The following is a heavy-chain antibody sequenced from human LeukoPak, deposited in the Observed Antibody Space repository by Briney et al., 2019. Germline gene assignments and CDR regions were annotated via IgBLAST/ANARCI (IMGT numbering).Heavy chain of an antibody. J-gene: IGHJ5*02. Sequence: GGSLRLSCAASGFTFSSYAMSWVRQAPGKGLEWVSAISGSGGSTYYAGSVKGRFTISRDNSKNTLYLQMNSLRAEDTAVYYCAGRYCTNGVCYYGFDPWGQGTLVTVSS. D-gene: IGHD2-8*01. CDR2: ISGSGGST. CDR1: GFTFSSYA. CDR3: AGRYCTNGVCYYGFDP. V-gene: IGHV3-23*01.